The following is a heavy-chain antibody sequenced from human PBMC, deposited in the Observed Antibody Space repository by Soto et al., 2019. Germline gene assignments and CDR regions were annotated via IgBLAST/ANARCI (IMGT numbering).Heavy chain of an antibody. V-gene: IGHV3-30-3*01. D-gene: IGHD3-3*01. CDR3: ARDPGSSLRFSYGMDV. J-gene: IGHJ6*02. CDR2: ISYDGSNK. CDR1: GFTFSSYA. Sequence: QVQLVESGGGVVQPGRSLRLSCAASGFTFSSYAMHWVRQAPGKGLEWVAVISYDGSNKYYADSVKGRFTISRDNSKKTLYLQMNSLRAEDTAVYYCARDPGSSLRFSYGMDVWGQGTTVTVSS.